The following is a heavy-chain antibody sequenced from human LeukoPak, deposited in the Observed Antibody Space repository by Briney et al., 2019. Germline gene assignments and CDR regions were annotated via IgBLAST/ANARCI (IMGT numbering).Heavy chain of an antibody. CDR2: INSDGSST. V-gene: IGHV3-74*01. CDR1: GFTFSSYW. J-gene: IGHJ6*02. Sequence: GGSLRLSCAASGFTFSSYWMHWVRQAPGKGLVWVSRINSDGSSTSYADSVKGRFTISRDNAKNTLYLQMNSLRAEDTAVYYCARIKGGDYSFHYYGMDVWGQGTTVTVSS. D-gene: IGHD4-17*01. CDR3: ARIKGGDYSFHYYGMDV.